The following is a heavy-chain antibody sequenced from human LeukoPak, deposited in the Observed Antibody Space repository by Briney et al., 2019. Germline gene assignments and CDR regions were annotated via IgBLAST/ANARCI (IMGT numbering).Heavy chain of an antibody. V-gene: IGHV3-15*01. Sequence: GGSLRLSCAASGFTFTNAWMSWVRQAPGKVLEWIGRSKSQTDGGTTDYAAPVKGRFTISRDDSKDTVYLQMNSLRTDDTAVYYCTTLSYVGGYWGQGTLVTVSS. D-gene: IGHD3-10*02. CDR2: SKSQTDGGTT. J-gene: IGHJ4*02. CDR1: GFTFTNAW. CDR3: TTLSYVGGY.